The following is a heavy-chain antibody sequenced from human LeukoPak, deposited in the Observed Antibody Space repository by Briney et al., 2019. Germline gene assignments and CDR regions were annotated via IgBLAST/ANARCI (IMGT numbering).Heavy chain of an antibody. J-gene: IGHJ4*02. D-gene: IGHD1-26*01. CDR2: ISSSGSTI. V-gene: IGHV3-48*03. CDR3: ARDSFRGSYSDY. CDR1: EFTFTSYE. Sequence: GGSLRLSCAASEFTFTSYEMNWIRQAPGKGLEWVSYISSSGSTIYYADSVKGRFTISRDNAKNSLYLQMNSLRAGDTAVYYCARDSFRGSYSDYWGQGTLVTVSS.